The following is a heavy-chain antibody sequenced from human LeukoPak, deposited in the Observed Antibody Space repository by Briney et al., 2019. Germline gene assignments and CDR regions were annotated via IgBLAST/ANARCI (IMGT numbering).Heavy chain of an antibody. CDR3: ARTYYYDSSGYGTDY. CDR1: GGSISSGGYY. Sequence: PSETLSLTCTVSGGSISSGGYYWSWIRQHPGKGLEWIGYIYYSGSTYYNPSLKSRVTISVDTSKNQFSLKLSSVTAADTAVYYCARTYYYDSSGYGTDYWGQGTLVTVSS. J-gene: IGHJ4*02. D-gene: IGHD3-22*01. CDR2: IYYSGST. V-gene: IGHV4-31*03.